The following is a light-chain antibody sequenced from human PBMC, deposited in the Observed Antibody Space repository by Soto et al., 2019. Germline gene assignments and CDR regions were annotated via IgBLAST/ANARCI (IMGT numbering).Light chain of an antibody. CDR3: CSYAGGSNV. Sequence: QSVLTQPASVSGSLGQSITISCTGTSSDVGAYNYVSWYQQYPGKAPKLMIYEGSKRPSGVSDRFSGSKSGNTASLTISGLQAEDEADYFCCSYAGGSNVFGAGTKVTVL. CDR2: EGS. V-gene: IGLV2-23*03. J-gene: IGLJ1*01. CDR1: SSDVGAYNY.